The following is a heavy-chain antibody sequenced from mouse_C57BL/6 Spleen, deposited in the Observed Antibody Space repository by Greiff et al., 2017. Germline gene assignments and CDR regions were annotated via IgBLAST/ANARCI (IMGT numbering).Heavy chain of an antibody. Sequence: EVHLVESGGGLVKPGGSLKLSCAASGFTFSDYGMHWVRQAPEKGLEWVAYISSGSSTIYYADTVKGRFTISRDNAKNTLFLQMTSLRSEDTAMYYCARANVDYYAMDYWGQGTSVTVSS. CDR3: ARANVDYYAMDY. CDR2: ISSGSSTI. V-gene: IGHV5-17*01. J-gene: IGHJ4*01. CDR1: GFTFSDYG.